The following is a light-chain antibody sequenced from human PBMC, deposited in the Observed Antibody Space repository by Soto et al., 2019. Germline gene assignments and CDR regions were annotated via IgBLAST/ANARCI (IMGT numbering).Light chain of an antibody. Sequence: DIQMTQSPSTLSASVGDRVTITCRASQSISNWLAWYQQKPGKAPKLLIYKTSNLDSGVPSRFSGSGSGTEFSLTISSLQPDDFATYYCQQYQSFPLTVGGGTKVDIK. V-gene: IGKV1-5*03. CDR1: QSISNW. CDR2: KTS. CDR3: QQYQSFPLT. J-gene: IGKJ4*01.